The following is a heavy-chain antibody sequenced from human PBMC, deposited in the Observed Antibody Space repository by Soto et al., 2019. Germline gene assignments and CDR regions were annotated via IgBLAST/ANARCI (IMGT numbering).Heavy chain of an antibody. V-gene: IGHV4-59*01. Sequence: SETLSLTCTVSGGSISSYYWSWIRQPPGKGLEWIGYIYYSGSTNYNPSLKSRVTISVDTSKNQFSLKLSSVTAADTAVYYCAREILGWFDPWGQGTLVTVSS. J-gene: IGHJ5*02. CDR1: GGSISSYY. CDR3: AREILGWFDP. D-gene: IGHD3-10*01. CDR2: IYYSGST.